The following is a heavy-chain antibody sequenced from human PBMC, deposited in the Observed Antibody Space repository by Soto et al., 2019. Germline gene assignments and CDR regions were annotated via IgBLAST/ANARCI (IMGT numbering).Heavy chain of an antibody. CDR3: ARLGRDDYGDYAPSSNWFDP. Sequence: EVQLVESGGGLVQPGGSLRLSCAASGFTFSSYSMNWVRRAPGKGLEWVSYISSSSSTIYYADSVKGRFTISRDNAKNSLYLQMNSLRDEDTAVYYCARLGRDDYGDYAPSSNWFDPWGQGTLVTVSS. D-gene: IGHD4-17*01. V-gene: IGHV3-48*02. CDR2: ISSSSSTI. CDR1: GFTFSSYS. J-gene: IGHJ5*02.